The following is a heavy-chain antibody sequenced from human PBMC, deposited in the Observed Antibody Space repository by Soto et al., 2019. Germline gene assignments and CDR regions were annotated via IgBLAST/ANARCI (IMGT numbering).Heavy chain of an antibody. D-gene: IGHD6-6*01. CDR3: PASTAARPGFDY. J-gene: IGHJ4*02. CDR2: ISAYNGNT. V-gene: IGHV1-18*01. CDR1: GYTFTSYG. Sequence: ASVKVSCKASGYTFTSYGISWVRQAPRQGLEWMGWISAYNGNTNYSQKLQGRVTMTTDTSTSTAYMELRSLRSYDTAVYYCPASTAARPGFDYWGQGTLLSVSS.